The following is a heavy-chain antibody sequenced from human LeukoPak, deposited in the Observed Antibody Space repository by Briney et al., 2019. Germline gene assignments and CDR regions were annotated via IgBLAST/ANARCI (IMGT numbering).Heavy chain of an antibody. D-gene: IGHD6-13*01. CDR2: ISAYNGNT. Sequence: ASVTVSFKASGYTFTNYGISWVGQAPGQGLEWMGWISAYNGNTNYAQKLQGRDTMTTDTSTSTAYMELRSLRSDDTAVYYCARNSVSSWSPGVDYGGQGTLVTVSS. J-gene: IGHJ4*02. CDR3: ARNSVSSWSPGVDY. V-gene: IGHV1-18*01. CDR1: GYTFTNYG.